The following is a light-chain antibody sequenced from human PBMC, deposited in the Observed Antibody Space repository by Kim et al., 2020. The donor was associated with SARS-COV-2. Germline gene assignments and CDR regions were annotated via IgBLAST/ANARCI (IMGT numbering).Light chain of an antibody. CDR2: DVS. V-gene: IGLV2-14*03. CDR1: SSDVGGYNY. Sequence: QSALTQPASVSGSPGQSITISCTGTSSDVGGYNYVSWYQQHPGKAPELMIYDVSNRPSGVSNRFSGSKSGNTASLTISGLQAEDEADYYCSSYTSSNTLYVFGTGTKVTVL. CDR3: SSYTSSNTLYV. J-gene: IGLJ1*01.